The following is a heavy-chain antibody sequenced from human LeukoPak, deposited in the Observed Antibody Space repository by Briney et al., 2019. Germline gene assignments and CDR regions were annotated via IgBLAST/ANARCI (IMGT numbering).Heavy chain of an antibody. Sequence: GGSLRLSCAASGFTFSSYSMNWVRQAPGKGLEWVSYISSSSSTIYYADSVKGRFTISRDNAKNSLYLQMNSLRAEDTAVYYCASRYFCSSTSCYTFDYWGQGTLVTVSS. CDR1: GFTFSSYS. D-gene: IGHD2-2*02. J-gene: IGHJ4*02. CDR2: ISSSSSTI. V-gene: IGHV3-48*04. CDR3: ASRYFCSSTSCYTFDY.